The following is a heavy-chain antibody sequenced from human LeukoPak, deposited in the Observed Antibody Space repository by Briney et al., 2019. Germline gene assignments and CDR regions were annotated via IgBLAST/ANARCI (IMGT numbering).Heavy chain of an antibody. CDR1: GFAFSSHR. J-gene: IGHJ4*02. CDR3: VRRGSGGYDY. CDR2: ISPNGGST. D-gene: IGHD5-12*01. Sequence: PGGSLRLSCSASGFAFSSHRMHWVRQAPGKGLEYVSSISPNGGSTSYADSVKGKFMISRDNSEDTLYLQMSSLRIEDTAVYYCVRRGSGGYDYWGQGAQVIVSS. V-gene: IGHV3-64D*06.